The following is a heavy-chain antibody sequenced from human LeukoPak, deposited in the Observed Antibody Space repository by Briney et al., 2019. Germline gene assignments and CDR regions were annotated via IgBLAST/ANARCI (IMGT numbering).Heavy chain of an antibody. CDR3: ARAMGATSVDY. CDR1: GGSISGYH. J-gene: IGHJ4*02. D-gene: IGHD1-26*01. V-gene: IGHV4-59*01. Sequence: SETLSLTCTVSGGSISGYHWSWIRQPPGKGLEWIGCTYYSGSTNYNPSLKSRVTISVDTSKNQFSLRLTSVTAADTAVYYCARAMGATSVDYWGQGTLVTVSS. CDR2: TYYSGST.